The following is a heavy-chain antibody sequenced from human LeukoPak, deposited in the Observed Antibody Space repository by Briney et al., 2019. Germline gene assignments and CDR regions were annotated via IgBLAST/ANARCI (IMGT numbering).Heavy chain of an antibody. Sequence: SETLSLTCTVSGGSISSSSYYWGWIRQPPGKGLEWIGSIYYSGSTYYNPSLKSRVTISVDTSNNQFSLKLSSVTAADTAVYYCARHEKGGSYFQYYYYMDVWGKGTTVTVSS. CDR3: ARHEKGGSYFQYYYYMDV. V-gene: IGHV4-39*01. J-gene: IGHJ6*03. CDR1: GGSISSSSYY. CDR2: IYYSGST. D-gene: IGHD1-26*01.